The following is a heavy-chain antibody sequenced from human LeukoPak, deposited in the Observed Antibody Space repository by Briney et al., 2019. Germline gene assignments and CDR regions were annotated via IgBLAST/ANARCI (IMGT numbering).Heavy chain of an antibody. D-gene: IGHD5-18*01. Sequence: SETLSLTCAVYGGSFSGYYWSWIRQPPGKGLEWIGEINHSGSTNYNPSLKSRVTISVDTPKNQFSLKLSSVTAADTAVYYCARGEGYSYGYFFYWGQGTLVTVSS. CDR2: INHSGST. CDR1: GGSFSGYY. J-gene: IGHJ4*02. V-gene: IGHV4-34*01. CDR3: ARGEGYSYGYFFY.